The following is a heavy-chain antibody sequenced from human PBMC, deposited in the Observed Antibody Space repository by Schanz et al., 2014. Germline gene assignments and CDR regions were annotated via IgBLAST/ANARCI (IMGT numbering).Heavy chain of an antibody. J-gene: IGHJ4*02. V-gene: IGHV3-23*01. Sequence: VEPGGSLRLSCATSGFSLGIFAVSWVRQAPGKGLEWVSSFNDGGVNKYYADSVKGRFTISSDNSKSTLYLQMSSLRAEDTAVYYCAKSQGSSFDSWGQGTLVTVSS. CDR3: AKSQGSSFDS. CDR1: GFSLGIFA. CDR2: FNDGGVNK. D-gene: IGHD6-13*01.